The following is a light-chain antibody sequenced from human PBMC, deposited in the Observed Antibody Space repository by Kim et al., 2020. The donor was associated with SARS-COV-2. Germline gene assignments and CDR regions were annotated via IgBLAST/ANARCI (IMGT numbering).Light chain of an antibody. CDR1: QSISSY. CDR3: QQSYSSPIT. Sequence: DIQMTQSPSSLSASVGDRVTITCRASQSISSYLNWYQEKPGKAPKLLIYAASSLQSGVPSRFGGSGSGTDFTLTISSLQPEEFATYYCQQSYSSPITFGQGTRLEIK. CDR2: AAS. V-gene: IGKV1-39*01. J-gene: IGKJ5*01.